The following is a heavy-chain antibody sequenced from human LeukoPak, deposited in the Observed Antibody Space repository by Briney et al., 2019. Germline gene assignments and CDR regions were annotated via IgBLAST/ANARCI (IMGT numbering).Heavy chain of an antibody. J-gene: IGHJ4*02. CDR1: GYTFTSYG. D-gene: IGHD3-10*01. CDR3: ERGRGTMVRGPLVDY. CDR2: ISAYNGNT. V-gene: IGHV1-18*04. Sequence: ASVKVSCKASGYTFTSYGISWVRQAPGQGLEWMGWISAYNGNTNYAQKLQGRVTMTTDTSTSTAYMELRSLRSDDTAVYYCERGRGTMVRGPLVDYWGQGTLVTVSS.